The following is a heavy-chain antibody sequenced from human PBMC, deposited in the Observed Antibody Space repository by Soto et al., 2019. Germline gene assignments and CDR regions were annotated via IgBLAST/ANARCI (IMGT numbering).Heavy chain of an antibody. D-gene: IGHD2-15*01. CDR1: GYTFTSYY. CDR3: ARGKGLCSGGSCYSEVFDY. Sequence: ASVKVSCKASGYTFTSYYMHWVRQAPGQGLEWMGIINPSGGSTGYAQKFQGRVTMTRDTSTSTVYMELSSLRSEDTAVYYCARGKGLCSGGSCYSEVFDYWGQGTLVTVSS. CDR2: INPSGGST. V-gene: IGHV1-46*01. J-gene: IGHJ4*02.